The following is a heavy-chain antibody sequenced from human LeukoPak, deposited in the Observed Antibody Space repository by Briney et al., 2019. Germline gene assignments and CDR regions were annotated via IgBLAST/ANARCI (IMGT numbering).Heavy chain of an antibody. J-gene: IGHJ5*02. V-gene: IGHV3-23*01. D-gene: IGHD3-10*01. Sequence: GGSLRLSCAASGFTFSSYAMSWVRQAPGKGLEWVSAISGSGGSTYYADSAKGRFTISRGNSKNTLYLQMNSLRAEDTAVYYCAKGAGSITRNWFDPWGQGTLVTVSS. CDR3: AKGAGSITRNWFDP. CDR1: GFTFSSYA. CDR2: ISGSGGST.